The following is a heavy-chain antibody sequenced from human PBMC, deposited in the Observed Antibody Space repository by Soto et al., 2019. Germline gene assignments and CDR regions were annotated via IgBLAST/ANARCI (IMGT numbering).Heavy chain of an antibody. V-gene: IGHV3-30-3*01. CDR3: ARAYGGDYFDS. CDR2: ISYDGSNK. J-gene: IGHJ4*02. D-gene: IGHD3-10*01. CDR1: GFTFSSYA. Sequence: QVQLVESGGGVVQPGRSLRLSCAASGFTFSSYAMHWVRQAPGKGLEWVAVISYDGSNKYYSDSAKGRFTISRDNSKNTLYLQMNSLRAEDTAVYYCARAYGGDYFDSWGEGTLVTVSS.